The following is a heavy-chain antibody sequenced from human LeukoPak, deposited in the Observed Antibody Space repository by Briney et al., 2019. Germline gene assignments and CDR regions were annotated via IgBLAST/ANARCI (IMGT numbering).Heavy chain of an antibody. CDR1: GFTFSRYC. CDR3: ARAQWTAFDYYYYMDV. Sequence: GGSLRLSCAVPGFTFSRYCITWGRQAPGKGLEWVANIKVDGSEKYYVDAVTGRFTISRDNAKDSLYLQMNGLRAEDTAIYYCARAQWTAFDYYYYMDVWGKGTTVTVSS. D-gene: IGHD3/OR15-3a*01. CDR2: IKVDGSEK. V-gene: IGHV3-7*01. J-gene: IGHJ6*03.